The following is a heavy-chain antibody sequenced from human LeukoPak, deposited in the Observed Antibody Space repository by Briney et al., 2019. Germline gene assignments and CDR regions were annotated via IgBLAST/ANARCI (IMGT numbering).Heavy chain of an antibody. V-gene: IGHV4-39*01. J-gene: IGHJ4*02. Sequence: SETLSLTCTVSGGSISISSDYWGWVRQPPGKGLEWIGDIYYSGTTNYNPSLKSRVTMSVDTSKNQFSLKLNSATAADTAVYYCARRLSTRSYYLDDWGQGTLVTVSS. CDR3: ARRLSTRSYYLDD. D-gene: IGHD2/OR15-2a*01. CDR1: GGSISISSDY. CDR2: IYYSGTT.